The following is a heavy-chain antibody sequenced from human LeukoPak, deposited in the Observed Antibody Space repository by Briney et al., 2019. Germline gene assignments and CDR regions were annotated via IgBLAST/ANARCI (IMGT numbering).Heavy chain of an antibody. CDR3: TMHGGSYASPFDS. J-gene: IGHJ4*02. CDR1: GFTFRHAW. CDR2: IKRKTDGGTT. D-gene: IGHD1-26*01. V-gene: IGHV3-15*05. Sequence: PGGSLRLSCAASGFTFRHAWMSWVREAPGKGLEWVGRIKRKTDGGTTDYAAPVKGRFSISRDDSKNTLYLQMSSLKTEDTAVYYCTMHGGSYASPFDSWGQGTLVTVSS.